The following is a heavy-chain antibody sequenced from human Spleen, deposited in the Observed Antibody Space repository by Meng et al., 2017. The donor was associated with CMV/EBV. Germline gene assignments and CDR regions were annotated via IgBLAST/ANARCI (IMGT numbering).Heavy chain of an antibody. CDR3: ARDQAVAGGAIDY. J-gene: IGHJ4*02. Sequence: GESLKISCAASGFTFSSYWMSWVRQAPGKGLEWVANIKQDGSEKYYVDSVKGRITISRDNAKNSLYLQMNSLRDEDTAVYYCARDQAVAGGAIDYWGQGTLVTVSS. V-gene: IGHV3-7*01. CDR1: GFTFSSYW. D-gene: IGHD6-19*01. CDR2: IKQDGSEK.